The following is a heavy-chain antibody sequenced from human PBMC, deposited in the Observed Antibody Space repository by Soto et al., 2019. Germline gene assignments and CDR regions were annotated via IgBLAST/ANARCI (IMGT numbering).Heavy chain of an antibody. CDR3: ARGIVVVTAIPGRNWFDP. CDR1: GGTFSSYA. Sequence: QVQLVQSGAEVKKPGSSVKVSCKASGGTFSSYAISWVRQAPGQGLEWMGGIIPIFGTANYAQKFQGRVTSTGEESTSTAYMELSSLRSEDTAVYYCARGIVVVTAIPGRNWFDPWGQGTLVTVSS. V-gene: IGHV1-69*12. J-gene: IGHJ5*02. CDR2: IIPIFGTA. D-gene: IGHD2-21*02.